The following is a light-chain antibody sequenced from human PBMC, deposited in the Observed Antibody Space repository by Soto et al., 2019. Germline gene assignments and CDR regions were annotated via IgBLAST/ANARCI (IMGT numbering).Light chain of an antibody. CDR1: QSVSSSY. CDR2: AAS. V-gene: IGKV3-20*01. Sequence: EIVLTQSPGTLSLSPGERATLSCRATQSVSSSYLAWYQQRPGRAPRLLMYAASIRATGIPDRFSGSGSGTDFTLTISRLEPEDFAVYFCQQSQNSPPTFDQGTKVEIK. J-gene: IGKJ1*01. CDR3: QQSQNSPPT.